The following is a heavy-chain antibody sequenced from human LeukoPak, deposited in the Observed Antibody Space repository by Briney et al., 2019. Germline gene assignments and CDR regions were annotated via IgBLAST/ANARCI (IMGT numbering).Heavy chain of an antibody. J-gene: IGHJ5*02. CDR3: ARDESGYFLSGPCYWFDP. Sequence: PGGSPRLSCAASGFTFTRYWMSWVRQAPGKGLEWVANIKQDGSEKYYVDSVKGRFTISRDNAKNSLYLQMNSLRAEDTAVYYCARDESGYFLSGPCYWFDPWGQGTLVTVSS. D-gene: IGHD5-18*01. CDR2: IKQDGSEK. V-gene: IGHV3-7*01. CDR1: GFTFTRYW.